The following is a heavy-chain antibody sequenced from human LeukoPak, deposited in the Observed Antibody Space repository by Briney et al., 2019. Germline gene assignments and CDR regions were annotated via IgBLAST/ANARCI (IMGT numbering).Heavy chain of an antibody. D-gene: IGHD1-26*01. J-gene: IGHJ4*02. CDR3: AKDQRWESPHYLDS. Sequence: GGSLRLSCAASGFSVSGKFMSWVRQAPGKGLEWVSIIHYDGKIRYADSVRGRFTISRDNSKNTLYVQMNSLRDEDTAVYYCAKDQRWESPHYLDSWGQGTLVTVSS. V-gene: IGHV3-53*01. CDR1: GFSVSGKF. CDR2: IHYDGKI.